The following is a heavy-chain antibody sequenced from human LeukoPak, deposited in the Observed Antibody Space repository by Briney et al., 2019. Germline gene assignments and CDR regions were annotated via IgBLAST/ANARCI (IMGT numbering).Heavy chain of an antibody. D-gene: IGHD3-10*01. CDR2: IYYSGST. J-gene: IGHJ4*02. CDR1: GGSISSSSYY. CDR3: ANSAMVRGVITWFDY. V-gene: IGHV4-39*01. Sequence: PSETLSLTCTVSGGSISSSSYYWGWIRQPPGKGLEWIGSIYYSGSTYYNPSLKSRVTISVDTSKNQLSLKLSSVTAADTAVYYCANSAMVRGVITWFDYWGQGTLVTVSS.